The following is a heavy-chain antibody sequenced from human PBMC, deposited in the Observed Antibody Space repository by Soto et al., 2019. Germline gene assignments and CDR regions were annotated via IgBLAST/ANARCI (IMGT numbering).Heavy chain of an antibody. CDR3: AKDPTRVTRYARMDD. CDR1: GFTFNTYG. V-gene: IGHV3-30*18. D-gene: IGHD2-21*02. CDR2: MSYDGREK. J-gene: IGHJ4*02. Sequence: QVQLVESGGGVVHPGRSLRLSCAASGFTFNTYGMHWVRLAPGKGLEWVAAMSYDGREKDYADSVRGRFTISRDNSRYTLYLQMDSLRPADTAIYYCAKDPTRVTRYARMDDWGQGTLVTVAS.